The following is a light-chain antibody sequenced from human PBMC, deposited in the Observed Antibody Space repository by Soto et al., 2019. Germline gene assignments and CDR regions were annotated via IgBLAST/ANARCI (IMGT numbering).Light chain of an antibody. V-gene: IGKV3-15*01. CDR1: QNVRRN. J-gene: IGKJ1*01. CDR3: QHYNVWPPWT. Sequence: EIVMTQSPATLSVSPEDRVTLSCRASQNVRRNIAWYQQKPGQAPSLLIFGAITRATVIPARFSGSGSGTEFTLTISSLQSEDSAIYYCQHYNVWPPWTFGQGTKV. CDR2: GAI.